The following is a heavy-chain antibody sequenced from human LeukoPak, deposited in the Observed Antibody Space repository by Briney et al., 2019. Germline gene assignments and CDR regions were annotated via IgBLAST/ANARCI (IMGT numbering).Heavy chain of an antibody. CDR2: ISAYNGNT. J-gene: IGHJ6*02. Sequence: GASVKVSCKASGYTFTSYGISWVRQAPGQGLEWMGWISAYNGNTNYAQKLQGRVTMTTDTSTSTAYMELRSLRSDDTAVYYCASNHYDSSGYYYNYYGMDVWGQGTTVTVSS. CDR1: GYTFTSYG. V-gene: IGHV1-18*01. D-gene: IGHD3-22*01. CDR3: ASNHYDSSGYYYNYYGMDV.